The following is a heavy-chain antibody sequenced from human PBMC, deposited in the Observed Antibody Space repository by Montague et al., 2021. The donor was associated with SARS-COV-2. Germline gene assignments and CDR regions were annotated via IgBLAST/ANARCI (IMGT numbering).Heavy chain of an antibody. V-gene: IGHV4-4*07. CDR2: FCIKKNT. Sequence: SETLSLTCSRLVSSNRSDLRNSTRQPSSNRLDSIARFCIKKNTNYNPSLKSRVTVSVHTSKNQFSLSLTSVTAADTAVYYCEGWHVSPEDGMDVWGQGTTVNVSS. CDR3: EGWHVSPEDGMDV. CDR1: SSNRSDL. J-gene: IGHJ6*02.